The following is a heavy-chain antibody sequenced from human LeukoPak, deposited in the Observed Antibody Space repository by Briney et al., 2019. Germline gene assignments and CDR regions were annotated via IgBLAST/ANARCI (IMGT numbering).Heavy chain of an antibody. CDR3: ARGCCSSTSCPFDY. D-gene: IGHD2-2*01. Sequence: SETLSLTCTVSGGSTSSYYWSWIRQPPGKGLEWIGYIYYSGSTNYNPSLKSRVTISVDTSKNQFSLKLSSVTAADTAVYYCARGCCSSTSCPFDYWGQGTLVTVSS. J-gene: IGHJ4*02. CDR1: GGSTSSYY. CDR2: IYYSGST. V-gene: IGHV4-59*01.